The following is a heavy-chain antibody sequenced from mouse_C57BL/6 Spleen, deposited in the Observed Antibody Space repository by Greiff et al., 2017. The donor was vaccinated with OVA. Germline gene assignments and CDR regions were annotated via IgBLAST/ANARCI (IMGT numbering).Heavy chain of an antibody. CDR3: ARSLIYYYGSSPPAMDY. J-gene: IGHJ4*01. Sequence: QVQLQQSGPELVKPGASVKISCKASGYTFTDYYINWVKQRPGQGLEWIGWIFPGSGSTYYNEKFKGKATLTVDKSSSYAYMLLSSLTSEDSAVYFCARSLIYYYGSSPPAMDYWGQGTSVTVSS. CDR1: GYTFTDYY. CDR2: IFPGSGST. D-gene: IGHD1-1*01. V-gene: IGHV1-75*01.